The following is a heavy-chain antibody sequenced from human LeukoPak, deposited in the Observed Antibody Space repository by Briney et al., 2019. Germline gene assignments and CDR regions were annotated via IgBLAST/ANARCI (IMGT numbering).Heavy chain of an antibody. J-gene: IGHJ4*02. D-gene: IGHD3-10*01. V-gene: IGHV3-21*04. CDR3: AKVTYGSGTYGAFDS. CDR1: GFTFSSYS. CDR2: ISSSSSYT. Sequence: AGGSLRLSCVASGFTFSSYSMNWVRQAPGKGLEWVSFISSSSSYTYYADSVKGRFTISRDNSKNTLYLQMNSLRAEDTAVYYCAKVTYGSGTYGAFDSWGQGTLVTVSS.